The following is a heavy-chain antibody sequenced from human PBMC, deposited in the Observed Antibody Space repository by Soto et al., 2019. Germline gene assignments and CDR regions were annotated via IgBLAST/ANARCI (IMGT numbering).Heavy chain of an antibody. V-gene: IGHV3-53*04. CDR2: VYNGGNA. CDR1: GFSVSSNY. Sequence: EVQLVESGGRLVQSGGSLRLSCAASGFSVSSNYMSWVRQAPGKGLEWVSIVYNGGNADYADSVRGRFTISRHSSENTFYLEMSSLRGEDTAVYSCAREKGRRDCFDIWGRGTLVTVSS. J-gene: IGHJ2*01. CDR3: AREKGRRDCFDI. D-gene: IGHD3-10*01.